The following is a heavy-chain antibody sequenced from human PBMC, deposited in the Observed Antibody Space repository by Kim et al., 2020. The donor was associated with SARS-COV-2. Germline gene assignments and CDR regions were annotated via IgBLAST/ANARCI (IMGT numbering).Heavy chain of an antibody. CDR2: ISSSSSTI. J-gene: IGHJ6*02. V-gene: IGHV3-48*01. D-gene: IGHD3-10*01. Sequence: GGSLRLSCAASGFTFSSYSMNWVRQAPGKGLEWVSYISSSSSTIYYADSVKGRFTISRDNAKNSLYLQMNSLRAEDTAVYYCARDSTLGPSGYFTMVRGVIRGNMDVWGQGTTVTVSS. CDR1: GFTFSSYS. CDR3: ARDSTLGPSGYFTMVRGVIRGNMDV.